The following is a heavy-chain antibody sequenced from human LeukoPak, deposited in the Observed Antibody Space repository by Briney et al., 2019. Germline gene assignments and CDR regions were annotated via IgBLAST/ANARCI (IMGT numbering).Heavy chain of an antibody. V-gene: IGHV1-8*01. D-gene: IGHD1-26*01. J-gene: IGHJ2*01. CDR1: GYTFNTYD. Sequence: ASVKVSCKTSGYTFNTYDINWVRQAPGQGLEWMGWMNPKSGNTGYVQKFQGRVTMTRNTSIRTAYMELNSLRAEDTAVYYCAKASGEDGGSPLLDFDLWGRGTLVTVSS. CDR2: MNPKSGNT. CDR3: AKASGEDGGSPLLDFDL.